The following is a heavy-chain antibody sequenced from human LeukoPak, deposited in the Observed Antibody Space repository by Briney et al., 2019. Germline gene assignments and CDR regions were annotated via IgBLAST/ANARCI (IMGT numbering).Heavy chain of an antibody. J-gene: IGHJ5*02. D-gene: IGHD3-22*01. V-gene: IGHV1-18*01. CDR2: ISAYNGNT. Sequence: ASVKVSCKASGYTFTSYGISWVRQAPGRGLEWMGWISAYNGNTNYAQKLQGRVTMTTDTSTSTAYMELRSLRSDDTAVYYCARGGTDYYDSSQVDWFDPWGQGTLVTVSS. CDR1: GYTFTSYG. CDR3: ARGGTDYYDSSQVDWFDP.